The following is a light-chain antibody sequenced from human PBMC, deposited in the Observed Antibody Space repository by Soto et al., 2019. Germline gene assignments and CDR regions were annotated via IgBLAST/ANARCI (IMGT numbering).Light chain of an antibody. Sequence: QSALTQPASVSGSPGQSITISCTGTSSDVGGYNYVSWYQQHPGKAPKLMIYDVSNRPSGVSNRFSGSKSGNTASLTISGLQAEDEADYNCSSYTSSSTLVFGGGTKVTVL. CDR3: SSYTSSSTLV. J-gene: IGLJ3*02. CDR1: SSDVGGYNY. V-gene: IGLV2-14*01. CDR2: DVS.